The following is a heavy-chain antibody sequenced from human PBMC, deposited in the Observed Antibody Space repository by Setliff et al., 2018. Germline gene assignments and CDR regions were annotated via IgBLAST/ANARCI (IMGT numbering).Heavy chain of an antibody. J-gene: IGHJ4*02. CDR2: VYHSGSS. D-gene: IGHD3-16*01. CDR3: ARAAARAEYSDTSAYLPFDF. V-gene: IGHV4-38-2*02. Sequence: SETLALTCTVSGYPISRGFYWGWIRQSPGKGLEWIGSVYHSGSSYQNPSLRSRIAVSVDTSKNQFSLRLNSVTAADTAVYFCARAAARAEYSDTSAYLPFDFWGLGTLVTVSS. CDR1: GYPISRGFY.